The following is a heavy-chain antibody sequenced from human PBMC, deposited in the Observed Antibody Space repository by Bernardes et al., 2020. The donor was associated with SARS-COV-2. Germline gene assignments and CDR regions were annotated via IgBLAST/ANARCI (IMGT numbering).Heavy chain of an antibody. V-gene: IGHV3-7*01. D-gene: IGHD3-16*02. CDR3: ARDIAPRAVGD. CDR2: IKQDGSQK. CDR1: GFIFSNSW. J-gene: IGHJ4*02. Sequence: GGSLRLSCVASGFIFSNSWMSWLRQAPGKGLEWVANIKQDGSQKSYVDSVKGRFTISRDNAKNSLYLQLSRLRAEDTAVYYSARDIAPRAVGDWGQGTLVTVSS.